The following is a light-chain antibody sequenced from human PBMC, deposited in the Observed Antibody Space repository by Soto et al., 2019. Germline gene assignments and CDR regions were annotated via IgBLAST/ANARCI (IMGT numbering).Light chain of an antibody. CDR1: QSVGSK. V-gene: IGKV3-15*01. CDR3: QQYNNWPPFT. J-gene: IGKJ3*01. CDR2: DAS. Sequence: EIVMTQSPATLSVSPGERASLSCRASQSVGSKLAWYQHKPGQAPRLLIYDASTRATGFPARFSGSGSGTEFTLTISSLPPEDLAVYYCQQYNNWPPFTFGPGTKVDIK.